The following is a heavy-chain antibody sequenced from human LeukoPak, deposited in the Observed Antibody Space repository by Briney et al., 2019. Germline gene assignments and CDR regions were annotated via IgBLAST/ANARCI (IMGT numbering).Heavy chain of an antibody. V-gene: IGHV4-30-2*01. D-gene: IGHD3-3*01. J-gene: IGHJ4*02. Sequence: SQTLSLTCAASGGSISSGDYSWSWIRQPPGKGLEWIGYIYHSGSTYYNPSLKSRVTISVDRSKNQFSLKLSSVTAADTAVYYCARGLGRQDFWSGYFNHYFDYWGQGTLVTVSS. CDR3: ARGLGRQDFWSGYFNHYFDY. CDR1: GGSISSGDYS. CDR2: IYHSGST.